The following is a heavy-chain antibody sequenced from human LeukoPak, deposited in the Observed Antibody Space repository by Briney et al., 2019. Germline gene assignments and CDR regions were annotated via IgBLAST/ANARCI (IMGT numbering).Heavy chain of an antibody. CDR1: GFTFSSYP. D-gene: IGHD6-13*01. CDR2: ISGSGGST. Sequence: PGGSLRLSCAASGFTFSSYPMSWVRQAPGKGLEWVSAISGSGGSTYYADSVKGRFTISRDNSKNTLYLQMNSLRAEDTAVYYCAKDVRAAGPNDTFDYWGQGTLVTVSS. V-gene: IGHV3-23*01. CDR3: AKDVRAAGPNDTFDY. J-gene: IGHJ4*02.